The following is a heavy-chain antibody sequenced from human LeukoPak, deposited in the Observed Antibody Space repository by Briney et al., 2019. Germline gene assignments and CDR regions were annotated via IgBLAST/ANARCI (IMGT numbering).Heavy chain of an antibody. CDR2: ISGSGGST. Sequence: PGGSLRLSCAASGFTFSSYAMSWVRQAPGKGLEWVSAISGSGGSTYYADSVKGRFTISRDNSKNTLYLQMNSLRAEDTAVYYCAKDRGIQLWPKSYSDYWGQGTLVTVSS. CDR1: GFTFSSYA. CDR3: AKDRGIQLWPKSYSDY. D-gene: IGHD5-18*01. J-gene: IGHJ4*02. V-gene: IGHV3-23*01.